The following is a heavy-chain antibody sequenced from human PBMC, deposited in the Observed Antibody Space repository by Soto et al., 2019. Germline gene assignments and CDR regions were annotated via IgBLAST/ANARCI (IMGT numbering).Heavy chain of an antibody. V-gene: IGHV1-8*01. Sequence: ASVKVSCKASGNTFTSYDINWVRRATGHGLEWMGWINPNSGNIGYAQKFQGRVTMTRDTAIRTAYMEVSRLRSDDTAVYYCASARVGATKLFDYWGQGTLVTVSS. D-gene: IGHD1-26*01. J-gene: IGHJ4*02. CDR2: INPNSGNI. CDR3: ASARVGATKLFDY. CDR1: GNTFTSYD.